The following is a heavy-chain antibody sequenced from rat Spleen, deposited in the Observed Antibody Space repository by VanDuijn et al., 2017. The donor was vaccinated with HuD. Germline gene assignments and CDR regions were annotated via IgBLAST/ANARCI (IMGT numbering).Heavy chain of an antibody. V-gene: IGHV5-7*01. CDR3: ARLNYGGYWYFDF. CDR1: GFTFSDYN. J-gene: IGHJ1*01. CDR2: ISYDGSST. D-gene: IGHD1-11*01. Sequence: EVQLVESGGGLVQPGRSLKLSCAASGFTFSDYNMAWVRQAPKKGLEWVTTISYDGSSTYYRDSVKGRFTISRDNAKSTLYLQMDSLRSEDTATYYCARLNYGGYWYFDFWGPGTMVTVSS.